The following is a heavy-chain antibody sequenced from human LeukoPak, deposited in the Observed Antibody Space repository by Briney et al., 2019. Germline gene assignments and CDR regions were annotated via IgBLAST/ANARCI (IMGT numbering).Heavy chain of an antibody. CDR3: ASWRGITMVRGASEY. J-gene: IGHJ4*02. CDR2: ISYDGSNK. V-gene: IGHV3-30*03. CDR1: GFTFSSYG. Sequence: PGRSLRLSCAASGFTFSSYGMHWVRQAPGKGLEWVAVISYDGSNKCYADSVKGRFTISRDNSKNTLYLQMNSLRAEDTAVYYCASWRGITMVRGASEYWGQGTLVTVSS. D-gene: IGHD3-10*01.